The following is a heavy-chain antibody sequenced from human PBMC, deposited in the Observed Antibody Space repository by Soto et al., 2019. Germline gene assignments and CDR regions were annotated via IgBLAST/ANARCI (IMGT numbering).Heavy chain of an antibody. D-gene: IGHD2-2*02. J-gene: IGHJ5*02. CDR2: ISGGGGTA. CDR1: GFTFSSYA. CDR3: AKLDCSSTTCYTGGSWFDP. Sequence: AGGSLRLSCVASGFTFSSYAMSWVRQAPGKGLEWVSAISGGGGTAYYADSVKGRFTISRDNSKNTLYLQMTSLRAEDTAVYYCAKLDCSSTTCYTGGSWFDPWGQGTLVTVSS. V-gene: IGHV3-23*01.